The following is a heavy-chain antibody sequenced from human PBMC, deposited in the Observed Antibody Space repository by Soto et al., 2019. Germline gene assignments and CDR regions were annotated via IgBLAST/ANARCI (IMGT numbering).Heavy chain of an antibody. Sequence: PGGSLRLSCAASEFTFSNYWMHWVRQAPGKGLVWVSRIKGDGSITNYADSVKGRFTISRDNAKNTLFLQMDSVTAEDTAVYYCARDSDSSGHFAHMDVWGQGTTVTVSS. V-gene: IGHV3-74*01. J-gene: IGHJ6*02. D-gene: IGHD3-22*01. CDR3: ARDSDSSGHFAHMDV. CDR2: IKGDGSIT. CDR1: EFTFSNYW.